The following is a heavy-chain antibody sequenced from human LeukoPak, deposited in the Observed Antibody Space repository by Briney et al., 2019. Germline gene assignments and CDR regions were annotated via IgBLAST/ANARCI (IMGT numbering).Heavy chain of an antibody. CDR1: GFTFSSHA. CDR3: AKNPLVSGTIYFDS. CDR2: ISGAGNNR. V-gene: IGHV3-23*01. D-gene: IGHD6-19*01. J-gene: IGHJ4*02. Sequence: QPGGSLRLSCAASGFTFSSHAMSWVRQSPGKGLEWVSSISGAGNNRNYADSVNGRFTISRDNSKSTLYLDMNSLRAEDTAIYYCAKNPLVSGTIYFDSWGQGTLLTVSS.